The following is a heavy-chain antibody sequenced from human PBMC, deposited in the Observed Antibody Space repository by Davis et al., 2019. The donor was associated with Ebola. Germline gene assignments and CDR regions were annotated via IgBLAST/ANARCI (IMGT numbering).Heavy chain of an antibody. CDR2: LGLSADT. D-gene: IGHD6-19*01. CDR1: GFVFSSYV. CDR3: AKDTSNVWFDI. J-gene: IGHJ3*02. Sequence: GGSLRLSCAASGFVFSSYVMSWVRRAPGKGLEWFSTLGLSADTYYADPVKGRFTISRDNSKNTLHLQMNSLRVEDTAIYYCAKDTSNVWFDIWGQGTNVTVSS. V-gene: IGHV3-23*01.